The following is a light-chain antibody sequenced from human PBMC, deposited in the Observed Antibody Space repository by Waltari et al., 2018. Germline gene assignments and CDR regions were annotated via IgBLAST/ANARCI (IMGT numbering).Light chain of an antibody. J-gene: IGKJ4*01. CDR2: EAS. Sequence: DIQMTQSPSSVSASVGDRVTITCRASQHISGWLAWYQQRPGEGPKLLIYEASSLQSGVPSRFNGSGSGTDFTLTISTLQPEDSAVYYCQQGHSFPPTFGGRTKVDIK. CDR1: QHISGW. V-gene: IGKV1-12*01. CDR3: QQGHSFPPT.